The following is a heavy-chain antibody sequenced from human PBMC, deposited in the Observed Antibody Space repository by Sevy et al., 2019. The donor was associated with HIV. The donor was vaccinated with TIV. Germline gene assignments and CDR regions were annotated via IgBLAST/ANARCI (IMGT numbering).Heavy chain of an antibody. V-gene: IGHV7-4-1*02. D-gene: IGHD2-2*01. CDR3: ARGACSSSSCYYYYGMDV. Sequence: ASVKVSCKASGYTFTSYVMNWVRQAPGQGFEWMGWINTNTGNPTYTQGFTGRFVFSLDTSVSTAYLQISSLKAEDTAVYYCARGACSSSSCYYYYGMDVWGQGATVTVSS. CDR1: GYTFTSYV. J-gene: IGHJ6*02. CDR2: INTNTGNP.